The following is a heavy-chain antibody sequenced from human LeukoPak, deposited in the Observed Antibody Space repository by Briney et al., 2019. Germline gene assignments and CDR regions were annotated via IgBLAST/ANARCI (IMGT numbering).Heavy chain of an antibody. CDR1: GGSFSGYY. V-gene: IGHV4-34*01. J-gene: IGHJ4*02. CDR2: INHSGST. CDR3: ARDGGGYDLEY. D-gene: IGHD5-12*01. Sequence: PSETLSLTCAVYGGSFSGYYWSWIRQPPGKGLEWIGEINHSGSTNYNPSLKSRVTISVDTSKNQFSLKLSSVTAADTAVYYCARDGGGYDLEYWGRGTLVTVSS.